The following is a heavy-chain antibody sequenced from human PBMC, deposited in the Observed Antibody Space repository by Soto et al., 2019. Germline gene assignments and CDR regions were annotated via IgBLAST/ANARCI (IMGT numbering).Heavy chain of an antibody. V-gene: IGHV3-53*01. CDR1: GFTVSSNY. Sequence: PGGSLRLSCAASGFTVSSNYMSWVRQAPGKGLEWVSVIYSGESKLYADSVKGRFTISRDNFKNTLYLQMNSLRAEDTAVYYCASVPSRSSSLDWFDPWGQRALVTVSS. CDR2: IYSGESK. J-gene: IGHJ5*02. CDR3: ASVPSRSSSLDWFDP. D-gene: IGHD6-6*01.